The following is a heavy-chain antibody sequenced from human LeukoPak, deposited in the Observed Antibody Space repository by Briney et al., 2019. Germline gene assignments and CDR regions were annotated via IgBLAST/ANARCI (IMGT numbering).Heavy chain of an antibody. CDR3: ARGTATEYYFDY. J-gene: IGHJ4*02. D-gene: IGHD1-14*01. Sequence: SETLSLTCTVSGGSISSGGYYWSWIRQHPGKGLEWIGYIYYSGSTYYNPSLKSRVTISVDTSKNQFSLKLSSVTAADTAVYYCARGTATEYYFDYWGQGTLVTVSS. CDR1: GGSISSGGYY. CDR2: IYYSGST. V-gene: IGHV4-31*03.